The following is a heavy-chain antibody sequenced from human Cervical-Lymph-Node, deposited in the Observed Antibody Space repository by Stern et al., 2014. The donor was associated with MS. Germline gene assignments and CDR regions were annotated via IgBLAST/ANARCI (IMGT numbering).Heavy chain of an antibody. CDR3: AREALAAGGLDY. Sequence: QVQLQESGPGLVKPSATLSLTCPASGGSISSYYWSLIRQPPGKGLEWIVYIYYSGSTNYNPSLRSRVTISVDTSKNQFSLKLSSVTAADTAVYYCAREALAAGGLDYWGQGTLVTVSS. V-gene: IGHV4-59*01. D-gene: IGHD6-13*01. CDR1: GGSISSYY. J-gene: IGHJ4*02. CDR2: IYYSGST.